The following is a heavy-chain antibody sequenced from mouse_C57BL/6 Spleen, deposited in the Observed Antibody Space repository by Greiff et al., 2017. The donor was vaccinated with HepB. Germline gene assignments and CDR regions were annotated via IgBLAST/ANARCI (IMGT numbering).Heavy chain of an antibody. CDR2: IDPETGGT. J-gene: IGHJ4*01. V-gene: IGHV1-15*01. Sequence: QVHVKQSGAELVRPGASVTLSCKASGYTFTDYEMHWVKQTPVHGLEWIGAIDPETGGTAYNQKFKGKAILTADKSSSTAYMELRSLTSEDSAVYYCTRRGVAMDYWGQGTSVTVSS. CDR1: GYTFTDYE. CDR3: TRRGVAMDY.